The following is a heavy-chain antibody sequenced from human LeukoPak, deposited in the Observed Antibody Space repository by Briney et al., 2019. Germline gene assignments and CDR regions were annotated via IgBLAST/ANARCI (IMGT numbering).Heavy chain of an antibody. V-gene: IGHV3-11*01. J-gene: IGHJ6*02. CDR3: AREHYGSGGYYNLRYYGMDV. D-gene: IGHD3-10*01. Sequence: GGSLRLSCAASGFTFSDYYMSWIRQAPGKGLEWVSYISSSGSTIYYADSVKGRFTISRDNAKNSLYLQMNSLRAEDTAVYYCAREHYGSGGYYNLRYYGMDVWGQGTTVTVSS. CDR1: GFTFSDYY. CDR2: ISSSGSTI.